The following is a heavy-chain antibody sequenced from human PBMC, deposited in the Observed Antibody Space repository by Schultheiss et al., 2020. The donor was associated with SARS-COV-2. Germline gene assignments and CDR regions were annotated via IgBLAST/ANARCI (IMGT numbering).Heavy chain of an antibody. CDR1: GGTFSSYA. D-gene: IGHD3-16*02. CDR2: IIPIFGTA. J-gene: IGHJ2*01. V-gene: IGHV1-69*13. CDR3: ARDAASVIPYWYFDL. Sequence: SVKVSCKASGGTFSSYAISWVRQAPGQGLEWMGGIIPIFGTANYAQKFQGRVTITADESTSTAYMELSSLRSEDTAVYYCARDAASVIPYWYFDLWGRGTLVTVSS.